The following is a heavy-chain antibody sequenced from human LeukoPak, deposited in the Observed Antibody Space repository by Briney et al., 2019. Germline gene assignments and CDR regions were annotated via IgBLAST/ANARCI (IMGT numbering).Heavy chain of an antibody. D-gene: IGHD3-10*01. CDR2: IRSKANSYAT. CDR3: TREEGEVTMVRGVIVSTLNWFDP. J-gene: IGHJ5*02. V-gene: IGHV3-73*01. CDR1: GFTFSGSA. Sequence: GGSLKLSCAASGFTFSGSAMHWVRQASGKGLEWVGRIRSKANSYATAYAASVKGRFTISRDDSKNTAYLQMNRLKTEDTAVYYCTREEGEVTMVRGVIVSTLNWFDPWGQGNLVTVSS.